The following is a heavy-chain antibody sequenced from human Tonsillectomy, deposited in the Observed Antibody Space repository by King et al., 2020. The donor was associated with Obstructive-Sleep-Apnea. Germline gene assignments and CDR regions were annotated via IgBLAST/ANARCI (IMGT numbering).Heavy chain of an antibody. CDR1: GGSIRSGGYY. Sequence: VQLQESGPGLVKPSQTLSLTCTVSGGSIRSGGYYWNWIRQHPGKGLEWIGYIYYSGSTYYNPSLKSRVTISVDTSKNQFSLQLSSVTAADTAVYYCARISGYGSHFDYWGQGTLVTVSS. CDR3: ARISGYGSHFDY. D-gene: IGHD5-12*01. J-gene: IGHJ4*02. V-gene: IGHV4-31*03. CDR2: IYYSGST.